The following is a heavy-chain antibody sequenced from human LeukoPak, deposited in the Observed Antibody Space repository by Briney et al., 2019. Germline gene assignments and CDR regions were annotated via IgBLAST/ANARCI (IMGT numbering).Heavy chain of an antibody. V-gene: IGHV1-18*01. J-gene: IGHJ4*02. D-gene: IGHD3-22*01. CDR3: ARDYYDSSGYSRFDY. Sequence: ASVKVSCKASGYTFTSYGISWVRQAPGQGLEWMGWISAYNGNTNYAQKLQGRVTMTTDTSTSTAYMELSSLRSEDTAVYYCARDYYDSSGYSRFDYWGQGTLVTVSS. CDR1: GYTFTSYG. CDR2: ISAYNGNT.